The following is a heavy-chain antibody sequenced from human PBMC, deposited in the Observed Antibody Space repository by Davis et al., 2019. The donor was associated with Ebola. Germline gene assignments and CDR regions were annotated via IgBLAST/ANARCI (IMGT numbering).Heavy chain of an antibody. CDR1: GFTFSSYA. J-gene: IGHJ3*02. Sequence: GESLKISCAASGFTFSSYAMSWVRQAPGKGLEWVSAISGSGGSTYYADSVKGRFTISRDNSKNTLYLQMNSLRAEDTAVYYCAKPPFYYYDSSGYYDAFDIWGQGTMVTVSS. V-gene: IGHV3-23*01. CDR3: AKPPFYYYDSSGYYDAFDI. CDR2: ISGSGGST. D-gene: IGHD3-22*01.